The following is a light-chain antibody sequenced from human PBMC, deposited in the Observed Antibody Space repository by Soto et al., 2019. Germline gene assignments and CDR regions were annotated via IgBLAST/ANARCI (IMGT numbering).Light chain of an antibody. CDR3: PQCGCSPLVS. J-gene: IGKJ3*01. CDR1: QSVTSSC. CDR2: TTS. V-gene: IGKV3-20*01. Sequence: EIVLTQSPATLSLSPGERATLSCTASQSVTSSCLAWYQRKPGQAPRLLIHTTSTWATDIPARFSGRGSGTDFTLTTGRLEQEGFAVYYYPQCGCSPLVSFGTGNVVDI.